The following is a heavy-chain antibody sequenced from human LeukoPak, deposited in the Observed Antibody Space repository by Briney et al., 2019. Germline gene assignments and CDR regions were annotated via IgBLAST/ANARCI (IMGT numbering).Heavy chain of an antibody. D-gene: IGHD2-15*01. V-gene: IGHV1-69*17. Sequence: SVTVSCKASGGTFSSYAISWVRQAPGKGLDWMGRIIPIFGIANYAQKFQGRVTITADKSTSTAYMELSSLRSEDTAVYYCATYPGYCSGGSCYFDYWGQGTLVTVSS. J-gene: IGHJ4*02. CDR1: GGTFSSYA. CDR3: ATYPGYCSGGSCYFDY. CDR2: IIPIFGIA.